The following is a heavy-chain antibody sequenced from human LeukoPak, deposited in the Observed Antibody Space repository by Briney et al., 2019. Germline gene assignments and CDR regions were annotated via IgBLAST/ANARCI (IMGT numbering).Heavy chain of an antibody. CDR2: VWSDGNGK. J-gene: IGHJ5*02. D-gene: IGHD4-17*01. CDR3: VSVLTVTLDT. V-gene: IGHV3-33*01. Sequence: GGSLRLSCAASGFTFSTYGMHWVRQAPGKGLEWVALVWSDGNGKFYADSVKGRFTISRDNSKNTLYLQMNSLRAEDTAVYYCVSVLTVTLDTWGQGTLVTVSS. CDR1: GFTFSTYG.